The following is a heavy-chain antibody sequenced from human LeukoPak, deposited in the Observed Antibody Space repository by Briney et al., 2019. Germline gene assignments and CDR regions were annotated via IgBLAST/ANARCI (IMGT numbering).Heavy chain of an antibody. V-gene: IGHV4-59*01. CDR3: ARDRTYYYDSSGYGGFDP. J-gene: IGHJ5*02. CDR1: GGSISSYY. D-gene: IGHD3-22*01. Sequence: SETLSLTCTVSGGSISSYYWSWIRQPPGKGLEWIGYIYYSGSTNYNPSLKSRVTISVDTSKNQFSLKLSSVTAADTAVYYCARDRTYYYDSSGYGGFDPWGQGTLVTVSS. CDR2: IYYSGST.